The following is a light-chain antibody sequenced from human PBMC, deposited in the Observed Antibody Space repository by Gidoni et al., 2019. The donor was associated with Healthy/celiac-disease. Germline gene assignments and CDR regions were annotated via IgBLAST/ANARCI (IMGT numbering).Light chain of an antibody. CDR1: SSNIGSNT. Sequence: QSVLTQPPSASGTPGQRVTIFCSGSSSNIGSNTVNWYQQLPGTAPKLLIYSNNQRPPGVPDRFSGSKSGTSASLAISGLQSEDEADYYCAAWDDSLNGRVFGGGTKLTVL. V-gene: IGLV1-44*01. J-gene: IGLJ3*02. CDR2: SNN. CDR3: AAWDDSLNGRV.